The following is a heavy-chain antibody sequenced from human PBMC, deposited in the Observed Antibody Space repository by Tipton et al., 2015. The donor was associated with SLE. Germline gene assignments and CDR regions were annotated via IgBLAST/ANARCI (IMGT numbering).Heavy chain of an antibody. CDR3: ARHKWSGYYTGDAFDI. J-gene: IGHJ3*02. CDR1: EYTFSNYW. D-gene: IGHD3-3*01. Sequence: QLVQSGAEVKKPGESLKISCKASEYTFSNYWIGWVRQMPGKGLEWMAIIFPGDSDSRYSPSFQGQVTVSVDRSINTAYLQWSSLKASDTAMYYCARHKWSGYYTGDAFDIWGQGTMVTVSS. V-gene: IGHV5-51*01. CDR2: IFPGDSDS.